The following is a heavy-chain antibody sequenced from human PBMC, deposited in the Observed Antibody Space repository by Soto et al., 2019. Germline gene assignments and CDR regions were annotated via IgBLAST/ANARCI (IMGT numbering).Heavy chain of an antibody. J-gene: IGHJ3*02. D-gene: IGHD1-26*01. CDR1: GGVFSLYG. CDR3: ASTGEAPEVDGSGRGDAFDI. V-gene: IGHV1-69*06. Sequence: QVQLVQSGAEVKRPGSSVRVSCKASGGVFSLYGFSWVRQVPGHGPEWVGGVLPISGTANYAQKYQGRVTITWDKSTSTGYMELNSLTYEDTAVYYCASTGEAPEVDGSGRGDAFDIWGPGTKVTVS. CDR2: VLPISGTA.